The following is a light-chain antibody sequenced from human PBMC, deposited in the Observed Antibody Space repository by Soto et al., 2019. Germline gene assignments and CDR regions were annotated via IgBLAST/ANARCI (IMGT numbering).Light chain of an antibody. CDR1: QSVSSN. V-gene: IGKV3-15*01. Sequence: EIVLTQSPGTLSLSPGERAPLSCRASQSVSSNLAWYHQKPGQAPRLLIYGASTRATGIPARFSGSGPGTEFTLTISSLQSEDFAVYYCQQRSDWPWTFGQGTKVDIK. J-gene: IGKJ1*01. CDR3: QQRSDWPWT. CDR2: GAS.